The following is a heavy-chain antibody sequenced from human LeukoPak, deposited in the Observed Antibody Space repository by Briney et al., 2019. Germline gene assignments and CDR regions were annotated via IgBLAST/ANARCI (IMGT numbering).Heavy chain of an antibody. J-gene: IGHJ4*02. D-gene: IGHD6-13*01. CDR2: IYYSGST. Sequence: SETLCLTCTVSGGSISSDYWSWIRQPPGKGLEWIGYIYYSGSTNYNLSLKSRVTISVDTSKNQFSLKLSSVTAADTAVYYCARGRYDSSWSRFDYWGQGTLVTVSS. CDR1: GGSISSDY. V-gene: IGHV4-59*01. CDR3: ARGRYDSSWSRFDY.